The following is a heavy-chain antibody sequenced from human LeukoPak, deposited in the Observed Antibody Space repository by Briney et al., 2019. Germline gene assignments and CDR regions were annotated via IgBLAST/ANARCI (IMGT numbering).Heavy chain of an antibody. CDR1: GYTFTNYH. CDR2: INPNNGDS. V-gene: IGHV1-8*03. J-gene: IGHJ4*02. CDR3: ARTTSFTASGYDY. Sequence: GPSVKVSCKASGYTFTNYHINWVRQATGQGLEWMGWINPNNGDSGFAQKFQGRVTITRDTAMTTAYMELSSLTSEDTAIYFCARTTSFTASGYDYWGQGTLVTVSS. D-gene: IGHD6-25*01.